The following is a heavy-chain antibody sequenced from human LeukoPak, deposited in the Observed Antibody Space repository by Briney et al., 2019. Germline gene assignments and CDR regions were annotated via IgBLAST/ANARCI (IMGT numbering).Heavy chain of an antibody. CDR2: IKQDGSEK. Sequence: GGSLRLSCAASGVIISSYAMSWVRQAPGKGLEWVANIKQDGSEKYYVDSVKGRFTISRDNAKNSLYLQMNSLRAEDTAVYYCARNPTVTTLYYFDYWGQGTLVTVPS. CDR1: GVIISSYA. D-gene: IGHD4-17*01. V-gene: IGHV3-7*01. CDR3: ARNPTVTTLYYFDY. J-gene: IGHJ4*02.